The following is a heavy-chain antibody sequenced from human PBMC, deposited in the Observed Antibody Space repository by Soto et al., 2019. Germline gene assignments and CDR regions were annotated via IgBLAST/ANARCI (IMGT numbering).Heavy chain of an antibody. D-gene: IGHD2-2*02. Sequence: VKVSCKASGYTFTSYGISWVRQAPGQGLEWMGWISAYNGNTNYAQKLQGRVTMTTDTSTSTAYMELRSLRSDDTAVYYCASGRIVVVPAAIRDDYYYGMDVWGQGTTVTVSS. CDR2: ISAYNGNT. J-gene: IGHJ6*02. CDR3: ASGRIVVVPAAIRDDYYYGMDV. CDR1: GYTFTSYG. V-gene: IGHV1-18*01.